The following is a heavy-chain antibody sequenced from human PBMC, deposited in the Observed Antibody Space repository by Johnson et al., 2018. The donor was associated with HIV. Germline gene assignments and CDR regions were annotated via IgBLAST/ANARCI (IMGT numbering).Heavy chain of an antibody. CDR1: GFVFSDYV. V-gene: IGHV3-30*02. CDR2: IRYDGSGK. CDR3: TTAIVIDAFDI. D-gene: IGHD3-16*02. Sequence: QVQLVESGGGVVQPGGSLTLSCAASGFVFSDYVMHWVRQAPGKGLDWVTFIRYDGSGKYYADSVNGRFTISRDNSKNTLYLQMNSLTTEDTAVYYCTTAIVIDAFDIWGQGTMVTVSS. J-gene: IGHJ3*02.